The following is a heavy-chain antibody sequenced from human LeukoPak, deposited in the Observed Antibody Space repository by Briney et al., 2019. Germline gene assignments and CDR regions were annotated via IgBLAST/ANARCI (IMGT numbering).Heavy chain of an antibody. CDR2: ISAYNGNT. CDR3: ASSSNGFYSAFDI. Sequence: GASVKVSCKASGYTFTSYGISWVRQAPGQGLEWMGWISAYNGNTNYAQKLQGRVTMTTDTSTSTAHMELRSLRSDDTAVYYCASSSNGFYSAFDIWGQGTMVTVSS. J-gene: IGHJ3*02. D-gene: IGHD1-26*01. V-gene: IGHV1-18*01. CDR1: GYTFTSYG.